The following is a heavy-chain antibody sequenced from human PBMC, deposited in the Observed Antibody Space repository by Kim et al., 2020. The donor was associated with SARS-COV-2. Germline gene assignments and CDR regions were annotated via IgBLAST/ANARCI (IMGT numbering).Heavy chain of an antibody. Sequence: GGSLRLSCAASGFTFSDYYMSWIRQAPGKGLEWVSYISSSGSTIYYADSVKGRFTISRDNAKNSLYLQMNSLRAEDTAVYYCARDRPLGDYEFIPINYYYGMDVWGQGTTVTVSS. D-gene: IGHD4-17*01. V-gene: IGHV3-11*04. CDR1: GFTFSDYY. CDR2: ISSSGSTI. CDR3: ARDRPLGDYEFIPINYYYGMDV. J-gene: IGHJ6*02.